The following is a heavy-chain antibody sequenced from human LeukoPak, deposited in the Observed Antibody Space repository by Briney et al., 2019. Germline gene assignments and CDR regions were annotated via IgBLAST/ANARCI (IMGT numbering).Heavy chain of an antibody. J-gene: IGHJ4*02. D-gene: IGHD1-1*01. V-gene: IGHV3-23*01. CDR3: AKLRVEAEVSGTAY. Sequence: GGSLRLSCAASGLIFSSYAMSWVRQAPGKAPEWVSSISESGGSTFYADPAKGRFTISRDNSKNTLYLQMSSLRAEDTAMYYCAKLRVEAEVSGTAYWGLGTLVTVSS. CDR1: GLIFSSYA. CDR2: ISESGGST.